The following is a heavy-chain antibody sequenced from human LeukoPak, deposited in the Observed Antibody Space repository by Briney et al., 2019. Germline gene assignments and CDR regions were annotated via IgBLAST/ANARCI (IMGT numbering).Heavy chain of an antibody. Sequence: PSETLSLTCTVSGGSISSGSYYWGWIRQPPGKGLEWIGSNYYSESTYYNPSLKSRVSVSVDTSKNQFSLKLSSVTAADTAVYYCARHSPWVYYFDYWGQGTLVTVSS. V-gene: IGHV4-39*01. CDR1: GGSISSGSYY. D-gene: IGHD7-27*01. CDR3: ARHSPWVYYFDY. CDR2: NYYSEST. J-gene: IGHJ4*02.